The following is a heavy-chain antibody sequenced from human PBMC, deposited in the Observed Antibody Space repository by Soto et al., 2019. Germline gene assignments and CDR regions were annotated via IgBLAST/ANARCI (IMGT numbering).Heavy chain of an antibody. CDR1: GDSGTSYW. J-gene: IGHJ6*02. Sequence: ESLKICSEASGDSGTSYWISWVRRIRGKGLEWMGRIDPSDSYTNYSPSFQGHVTISADKSISTAYLQWSSLKASDTAMYYCARLAWSGDLYYYYGMDVWGQRTTVTVSS. CDR3: ARLAWSGDLYYYYGMDV. CDR2: IDPSDSYT. D-gene: IGHD3-3*01. V-gene: IGHV5-10-1*01.